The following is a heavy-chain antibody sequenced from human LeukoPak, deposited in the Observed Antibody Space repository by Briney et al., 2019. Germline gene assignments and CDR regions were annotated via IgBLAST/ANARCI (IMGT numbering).Heavy chain of an antibody. D-gene: IGHD3-22*01. V-gene: IGHV3-30*04. J-gene: IGHJ4*02. CDR1: GVTFSSYA. CDR2: ISYDGSNK. CDR3: SRHYYESSGSHPDFDF. Sequence: PGGSLRLFCAASGVTFSSYAMHWVRQAPGKGLEWVAVISYDGSNKYYADSVKGRFTISRDNSKNTLYLQMNSLRAEDTAVYYCSRHYYESSGSHPDFDFWGQGTLVTVSS.